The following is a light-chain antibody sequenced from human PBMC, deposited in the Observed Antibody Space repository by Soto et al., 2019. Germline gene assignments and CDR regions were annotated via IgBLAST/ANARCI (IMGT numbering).Light chain of an antibody. CDR3: HQYYTTPYT. CDR1: QSLLYTANKKNF. V-gene: IGKV4-1*01. J-gene: IGKJ2*01. Sequence: DIVRTQSPESLVLSLGERATINCKSSQSLLYTANKKNFLGSYQQKPGQPPKLLIYGASTREAEVPHRFSGSVYGADFSLTISSLPAEDVAVYSCHQYYTTPYTFGQGTKLETK. CDR2: GAS.